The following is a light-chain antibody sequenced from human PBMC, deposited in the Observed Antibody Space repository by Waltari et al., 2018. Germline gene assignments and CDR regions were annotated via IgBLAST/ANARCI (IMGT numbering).Light chain of an antibody. CDR1: KLGAKY. J-gene: IGLJ1*01. CDR3: QAWDGNTFYV. V-gene: IGLV3-1*01. Sequence: SFDLTQPPSVSVSPGQTASITCSGDKLGAKYACWYQQKPGQSPVLVIYQDNQRPSGIPGRFSGSNSGNTATLNISGTQAMDEADYYCQAWDGNTFYVFGTGTKDTVL. CDR2: QDN.